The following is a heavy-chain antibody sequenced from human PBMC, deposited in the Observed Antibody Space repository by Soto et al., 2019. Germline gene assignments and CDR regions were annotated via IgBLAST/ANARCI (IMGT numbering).Heavy chain of an antibody. Sequence: GGSLRLSCAASGFTFSSYAMSWVRQAPGKGLEWVSAISGSGGSTYYADSVKGRFTISRDNSKNTLYLQMNSLRAEDTAVYYCAKTSYYDFWSGYFDYWGQGTLVTVSS. V-gene: IGHV3-23*01. D-gene: IGHD3-3*01. J-gene: IGHJ4*02. CDR3: AKTSYYDFWSGYFDY. CDR2: ISGSGGST. CDR1: GFTFSSYA.